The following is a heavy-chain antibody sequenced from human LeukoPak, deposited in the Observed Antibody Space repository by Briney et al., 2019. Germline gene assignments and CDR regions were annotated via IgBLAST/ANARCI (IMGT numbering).Heavy chain of an antibody. Sequence: SVKVSCQASGGTFSSYAISWVRQAPGQGLEWMGGIIPIFGTANYAQKFQGRVTITTDESTSTAYMELSSLRSEDTAVYYCARSLTGDYYFDYWGQGTLVTVSS. CDR1: GGTFSSYA. CDR2: IIPIFGTA. D-gene: IGHD7-27*01. CDR3: ARSLTGDYYFDY. J-gene: IGHJ4*02. V-gene: IGHV1-69*05.